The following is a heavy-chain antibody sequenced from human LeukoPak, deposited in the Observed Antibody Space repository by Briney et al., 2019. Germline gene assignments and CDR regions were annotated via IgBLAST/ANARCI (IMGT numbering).Heavy chain of an antibody. J-gene: IGHJ4*02. CDR1: GYTLSNYG. CDR2: ISAYNGNT. V-gene: IGHV1-18*01. Sequence: GASVKVSCKASGYTLSNYGVSWVRQAPGQGLEWMGWISAYNGNTNYAQKVQGRVTMTTDTSTSTAYMELRSLRSDDTAVYYCARQPHHYYGSGSYYSHYFDYWGQGTLVTVSS. CDR3: ARQPHHYYGSGSYYSHYFDY. D-gene: IGHD3-10*01.